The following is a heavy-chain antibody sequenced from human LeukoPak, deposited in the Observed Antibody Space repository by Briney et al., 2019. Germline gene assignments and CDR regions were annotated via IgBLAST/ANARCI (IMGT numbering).Heavy chain of an antibody. J-gene: IGHJ6*02. D-gene: IGHD3-9*01. CDR1: GFTFSSYA. CDR3: AKSARLRYFDWLLSYYYYGMDV. V-gene: IGHV3-23*01. Sequence: PGASLRLSCAASGFTFSSYAMSWVRQAPGQGLEWVSAISGSGGSTYYADSVKGRFTISRDNSKNTLCLQMNSLRAEDTAVYYCAKSARLRYFDWLLSYYYYGMDVWGQGTTVTVSS. CDR2: ISGSGGST.